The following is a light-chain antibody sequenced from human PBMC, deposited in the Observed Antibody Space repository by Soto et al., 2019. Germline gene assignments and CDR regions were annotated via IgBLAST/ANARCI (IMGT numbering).Light chain of an antibody. V-gene: IGKV3-20*01. Sequence: DIVLTQSPGTLSLSPGERATLSCRASQTVSTNYLAWYQQKPGPAPMLVIYDASSRATGIPSRFSGSGSRTDFTLTISRLEPEDFAVYYCQQYGSSPRTFGQGTKLEVK. CDR1: QTVSTNY. J-gene: IGKJ2*02. CDR3: QQYGSSPRT. CDR2: DAS.